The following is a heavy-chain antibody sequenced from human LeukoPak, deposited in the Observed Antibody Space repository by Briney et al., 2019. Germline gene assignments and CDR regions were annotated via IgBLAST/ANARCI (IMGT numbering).Heavy chain of an antibody. D-gene: IGHD6-19*01. CDR1: GFTFSDYY. Sequence: GGSLRLSCAASGFTFSDYYMSWIRQALGKGLEWVSYISSSGSTIYYPASVKGRFTISRDNAKNSLYLQMNSLRAEDTPAYYCASPDSVAGHNFDYWGQGTLVTVSS. CDR3: ASPDSVAGHNFDY. CDR2: ISSSGSTI. J-gene: IGHJ4*02. V-gene: IGHV3-11*01.